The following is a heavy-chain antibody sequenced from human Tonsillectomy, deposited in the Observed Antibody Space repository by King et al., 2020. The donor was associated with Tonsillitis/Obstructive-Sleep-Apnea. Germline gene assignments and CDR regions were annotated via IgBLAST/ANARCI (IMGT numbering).Heavy chain of an antibody. V-gene: IGHV4-39*01. CDR3: ARQALASLWFDP. Sequence: LQLQESGPGLVKPSETLSLTCTVSGGSISSSSYYWGWIRQPPGKGLEWIGSIYYSGSTYYNPSLKIRVTISVDTSKNQFSLKLSSLTAADTAGYYCARQALASLWFDPWGQGTLVTVSS. CDR1: GGSISSSSYY. J-gene: IGHJ5*02. CDR2: IYYSGST.